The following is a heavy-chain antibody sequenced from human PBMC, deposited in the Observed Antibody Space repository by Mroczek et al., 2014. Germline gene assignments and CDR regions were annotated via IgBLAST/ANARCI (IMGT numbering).Heavy chain of an antibody. D-gene: IGHD3-3*01. CDR3: ARDIILGKASDFWSGPNDY. J-gene: IGHJ4*02. Sequence: QVQLVESGGGVVQPGRSLRLSCAASGFTFSSYGMHWVRQAPGKGLEWVAVIWYDGSNKYYADSVKGRFTISRDNSKNTLYLQMNSLRAEDTAVYYCARDIILGKASDFWSGPNDYWGQGTLVTVSS. CDR1: GFTFSSYG. CDR2: IWYDGSNK. V-gene: IGHV3-33*01.